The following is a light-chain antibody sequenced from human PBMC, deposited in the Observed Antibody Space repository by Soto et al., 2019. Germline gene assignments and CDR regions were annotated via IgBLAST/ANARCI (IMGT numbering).Light chain of an antibody. CDR1: SSDVGGYNY. CDR2: DVS. CDR3: SSYTSGGTRVV. J-gene: IGLJ2*01. Sequence: QSALTQPASVSGSPGQSITISCTGTSSDVGGYNYVSWYQQHPGKAPKVMIYDVSKRPSGISNRFSGSKSVNTASLTISGVQVEDEADYYCSSYTSGGTRVVFGGGTKLTVL. V-gene: IGLV2-14*03.